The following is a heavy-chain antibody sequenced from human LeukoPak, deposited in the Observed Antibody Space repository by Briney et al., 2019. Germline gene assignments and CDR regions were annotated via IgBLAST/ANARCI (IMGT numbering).Heavy chain of an antibody. D-gene: IGHD2/OR15-2a*01. CDR1: DFPLSSYW. J-gene: IGHJ3*02. CDR2: IKADGTRI. V-gene: IGHV3-74*01. Sequence: GGSLRLSCVGYDFPLSSYWMHWVRQAPGKGLEWVAQIKADGTRIVYGDSVKGRFTISRDNAKNTLFLQMNSLRPEDSAVYYCARDDVSPQAFDIWGQGTMVNVSS. CDR3: ARDDVSPQAFDI.